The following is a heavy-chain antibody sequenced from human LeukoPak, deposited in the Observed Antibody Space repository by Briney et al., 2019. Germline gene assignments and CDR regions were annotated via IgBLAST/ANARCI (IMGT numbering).Heavy chain of an antibody. CDR3: AKASSGWSYYYYYMDV. CDR2: ISGSGGST. CDR1: GFTFSNYA. Sequence: GGSLRLSCAASGFTFSNYATSWVRQAPGKGLEWVSAISGSGGSTYYPDSVEGRFSISRDNSKNTLYLQMNSLRAEDTAVYYCAKASSGWSYYYYYMDVWGKGTTVTVSS. D-gene: IGHD6-19*01. J-gene: IGHJ6*03. V-gene: IGHV3-23*01.